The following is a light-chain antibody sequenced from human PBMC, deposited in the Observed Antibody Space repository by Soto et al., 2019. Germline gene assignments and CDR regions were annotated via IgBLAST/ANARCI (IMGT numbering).Light chain of an antibody. J-gene: IGKJ3*01. Sequence: VLTQSPGTLSLSPGERATLSCRASQSGTSNYLAWYQQRPGQAPRLLIYGASSRATGIPDRFSGSGSGTDFTLTISRLEPEDFAVYFCQQYASSPFTFGPGTKVDIK. CDR2: GAS. CDR3: QQYASSPFT. V-gene: IGKV3-20*01. CDR1: QSGTSNY.